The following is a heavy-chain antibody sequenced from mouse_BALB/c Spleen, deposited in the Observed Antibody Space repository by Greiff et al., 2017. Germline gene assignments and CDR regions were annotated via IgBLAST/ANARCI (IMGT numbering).Heavy chain of an antibody. J-gene: IGHJ3*01. V-gene: IGHV14-4*02. CDR1: GFNIKDYY. CDR3: NERPAWFAY. Sequence: VQLQQSGAELVRPGASVKLSCTASGFNIKDYYMHWVKQRPEQGLEWIGWIDPENGDTEYAPKFQGKATMTADTSSNTAYLQLSSLTSEDTAVYYCNERPAWFAYWGQGTLVTVSA. D-gene: IGHD2-12*01. CDR2: IDPENGDT.